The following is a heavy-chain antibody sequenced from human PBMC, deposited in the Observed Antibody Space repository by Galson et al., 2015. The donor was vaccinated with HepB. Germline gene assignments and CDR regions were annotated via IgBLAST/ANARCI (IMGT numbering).Heavy chain of an antibody. D-gene: IGHD2-21*02. CDR3: ARGAHYCGGDCYLDY. CDR1: GYSFTSYW. CDR2: IYPGDSDT. Sequence: SGAEVKKPGESLQISCKGSGYSFTSYWIGWVRQMPGKGLEWMGIIYPGDSDTRYSPSFQGQVTISADKSISTAYLQWSSLKASDTAMYYCARGAHYCGGDCYLDYWGQGTLVTVSS. V-gene: IGHV5-51*01. J-gene: IGHJ4*02.